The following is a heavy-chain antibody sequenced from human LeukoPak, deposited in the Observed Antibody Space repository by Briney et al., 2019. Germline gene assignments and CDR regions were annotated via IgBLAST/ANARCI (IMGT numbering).Heavy chain of an antibody. D-gene: IGHD6-19*01. Sequence: GGSLRLSCAASGFTFSSYGMSWVRQAPGKGLEWVSAISGSGGSTYYAASVKGRFTISRDNSKNTLFLQMNSLRAEDSALYYCAKDFFSYSSAWLFDFWGQGTLVTVSS. V-gene: IGHV3-23*01. CDR1: GFTFSSYG. CDR3: AKDFFSYSSAWLFDF. J-gene: IGHJ4*02. CDR2: ISGSGGST.